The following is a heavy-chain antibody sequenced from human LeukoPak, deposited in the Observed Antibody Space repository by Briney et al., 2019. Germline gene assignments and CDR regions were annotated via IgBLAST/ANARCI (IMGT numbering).Heavy chain of an antibody. D-gene: IGHD6-13*01. CDR3: ARDQGIEAAGTFDY. J-gene: IGHJ4*02. CDR2: IIPIYGTP. Sequence: ASVKVSCKASGGTFSSYVISWVRQAPGQGLEWMGGIIPIYGTPHYAQKFQGRVSITADESTTTVYMEVSSLNSEDTAVYYCARDQGIEAAGTFDYWGQGTLVTVSS. V-gene: IGHV1-69*13. CDR1: GGTFSSYV.